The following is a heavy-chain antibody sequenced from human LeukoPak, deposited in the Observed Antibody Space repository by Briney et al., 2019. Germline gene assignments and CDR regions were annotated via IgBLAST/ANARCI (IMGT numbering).Heavy chain of an antibody. CDR1: GYTFTSYD. Sequence: GASVKVSCKASGYTFTSYDINWVRQATGQGLEWMGWMNPNSGNTGYAQKFQGRVTITRNTSISTAYMGLSSLRSEDTAVYYCARGRRIFGVVIEYYFDYWGQGTLVTVSS. V-gene: IGHV1-8*03. CDR2: MNPNSGNT. CDR3: ARGRRIFGVVIEYYFDY. J-gene: IGHJ4*02. D-gene: IGHD3-3*02.